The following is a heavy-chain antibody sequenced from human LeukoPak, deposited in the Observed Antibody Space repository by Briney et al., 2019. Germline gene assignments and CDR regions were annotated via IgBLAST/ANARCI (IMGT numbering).Heavy chain of an antibody. J-gene: IGHJ4*02. V-gene: IGHV3-64*01. CDR1: GFTFSNYA. CDR2: ISSNGYST. D-gene: IGHD3-16*01. Sequence: GGSLRLSCAASGFTFSNYALHWVRQAPGKGLEYISAISSNGYSTYYANSVKGRFTISRDNSKNTLYLQMGSLRAEDMAVYYCARDIFGGETDYWGQGTLVTVSS. CDR3: ARDIFGGETDY.